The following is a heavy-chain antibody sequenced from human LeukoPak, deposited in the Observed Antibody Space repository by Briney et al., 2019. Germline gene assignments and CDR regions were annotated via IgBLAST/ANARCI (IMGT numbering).Heavy chain of an antibody. J-gene: IGHJ4*02. V-gene: IGHV3-48*01. CDR3: ARDPGLGMSSLPSYYFDY. CDR1: GFTFSSYS. Sequence: GGSLRLSCAASGFTFSSYSMNWVRQAPGKVPEWVSYIDARSGITYYADSVQGRFTISRDNAQESVFLQMNSLRADDTAVYYCARDPGLGMSSLPSYYFDYWGQGTLVTVSS. CDR2: IDARSGIT. D-gene: IGHD7-27*01.